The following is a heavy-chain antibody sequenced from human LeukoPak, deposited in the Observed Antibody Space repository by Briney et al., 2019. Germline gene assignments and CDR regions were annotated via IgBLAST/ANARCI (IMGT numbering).Heavy chain of an antibody. CDR1: GGSISGHY. CDR3: AKNGGACSSTTFCNNHMDV. V-gene: IGHV4-59*11. J-gene: IGHJ6*03. Sequence: PSETLSLTCTVSGGSISGHYWSWIRQPPGKGLEWIGIAYYSGPTNYRPTLKSRVTISADASKNLLSLKLTSATAADTAVYYCAKNGGACSSTTFCNNHMDVWGKGTTVTVSS. D-gene: IGHD2-2*01. CDR2: AYYSGPT.